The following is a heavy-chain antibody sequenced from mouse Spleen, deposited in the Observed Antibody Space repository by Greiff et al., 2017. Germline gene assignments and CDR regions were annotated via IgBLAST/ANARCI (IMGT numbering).Heavy chain of an antibody. J-gene: IGHJ2*01. D-gene: IGHD2-13*01. Sequence: EVQLVESGPELVKPGASVKISCKASGYSFTGYYMNWVQQSPEKSLEWIGEINPSTGGTTYNQKFKAKATLTVDKSSSTAYMQLKSLTSEDSAVYYCARGGGDYLFDYWGQGTTLTVSS. V-gene: IGHV1-42*01. CDR1: GYSFTGYY. CDR2: INPSTGGT. CDR3: ARGGGDYLFDY.